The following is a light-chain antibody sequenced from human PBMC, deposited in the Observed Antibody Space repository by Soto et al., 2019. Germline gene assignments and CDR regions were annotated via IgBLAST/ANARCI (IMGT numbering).Light chain of an antibody. V-gene: IGKV1-5*01. CDR2: GAS. J-gene: IGKJ1*01. Sequence: DIHMTQSPSTLSASVGGRVTITCRASQSISSWLAWYQQKPGKAPKLLIYGASNLESGVPSRFSGSGSGTEFTLTISSLQPDDFATYYCQHYNSYSEAFGQGTKVDIK. CDR1: QSISSW. CDR3: QHYNSYSEA.